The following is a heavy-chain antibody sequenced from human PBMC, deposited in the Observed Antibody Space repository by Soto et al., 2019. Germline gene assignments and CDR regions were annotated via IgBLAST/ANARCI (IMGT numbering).Heavy chain of an antibody. CDR3: ARARPENTYYYGSGSYYMDYYYMDV. Sequence: ASVKVSCEASGYTFTRYDINCVRQATGQGLEWMGWMNPNSGNTGYAQKFQGRVTMNRNTSISTAYMELSSLRSEDTAVYYCARARPENTYYYGSGSYYMDYYYMDVWGKGTTVTVSS. V-gene: IGHV1-8*01. J-gene: IGHJ6*03. CDR1: GYTFTRYD. D-gene: IGHD3-10*01. CDR2: MNPNSGNT.